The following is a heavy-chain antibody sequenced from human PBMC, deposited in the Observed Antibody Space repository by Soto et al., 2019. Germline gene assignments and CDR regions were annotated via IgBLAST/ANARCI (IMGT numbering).Heavy chain of an antibody. CDR2: TYYRSKWYN. CDR3: ARGIAVAGPYGMDV. Sequence: QVQLQQSGPGLVKPSQTLSLTCAISGDSVSSNSASWKWIRQSPSRGLEWLGRTYYRSKWYNDYAVSVKSLITINPATSKNHCSLQLNSVTPEYTAVYYCARGIAVAGPYGMDVWGQGTTVTVSS. CDR1: GDSVSSNSAS. D-gene: IGHD6-19*01. V-gene: IGHV6-1*01. J-gene: IGHJ6*02.